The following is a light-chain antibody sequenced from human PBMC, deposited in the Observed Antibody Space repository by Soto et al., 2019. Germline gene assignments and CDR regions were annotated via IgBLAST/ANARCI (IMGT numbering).Light chain of an antibody. CDR3: QQYNNWPPGLT. V-gene: IGKV3-15*01. CDR1: QSISSN. J-gene: IGKJ4*01. Sequence: EIVMTQSPVTLSVSPGERATLSCRASQSISSNLVWYQQKPGQAPRLLIYGASTRATGIPARFSGSGSGTEFTLTISSLQSEDSAVYYCQQYNNWPPGLTFGGGTKVEIK. CDR2: GAS.